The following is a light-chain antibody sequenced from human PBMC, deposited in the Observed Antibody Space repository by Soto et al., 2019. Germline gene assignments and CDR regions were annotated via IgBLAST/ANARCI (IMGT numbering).Light chain of an antibody. CDR1: SSDVGGYNY. Sequence: QSALPQPASVSGSPGQTITISCTGTSSDVGGYNYLSWYQQHPGKAPKVMIYEVSNRPSGVSNRFSGSKSCNTASLTISGLQAEDEADYFCSSYTPSGTPVFGGGTKLTVL. CDR2: EVS. V-gene: IGLV2-14*01. J-gene: IGLJ3*02. CDR3: SSYTPSGTPV.